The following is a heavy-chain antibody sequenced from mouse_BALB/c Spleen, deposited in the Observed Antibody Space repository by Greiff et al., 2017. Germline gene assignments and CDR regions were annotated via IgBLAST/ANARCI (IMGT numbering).Heavy chain of an antibody. J-gene: IGHJ3*01. CDR3: ARGVPYGNYVSWFAD. CDR2: ISSGGST. D-gene: IGHD2-1*01. CDR1: GFSFSSYA. V-gene: IGHV5-6-5*01. Sequence: EVMLVESGGGLVKPGGSLKLSCAASGFSFSSYAMSWVRQTPEKRLEWVASISSGGSTYYPDSVKGRFTISRDNARNILYLQMSSLRSEDTAMYYCARGVPYGNYVSWFADWGQGTLVTVSA.